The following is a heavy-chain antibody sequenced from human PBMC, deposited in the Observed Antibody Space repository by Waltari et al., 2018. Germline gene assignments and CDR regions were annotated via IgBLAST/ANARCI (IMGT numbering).Heavy chain of an antibody. D-gene: IGHD4-17*01. J-gene: IGHJ3*02. V-gene: IGHV6-1*01. Sequence: QVQLQQSGPGLVKPSQTLSLTCAISGDSVSSNSAAWNWIRQSPSRGLEWLGRTYYRSKRDNDYAVSVKSRITINPDTAKNQFSLQLNSVTPEDTAVYYCARDPGTTVVTGDAFDIWGQGTMVTVSS. CDR2: TYYRSKRDN. CDR3: ARDPGTTVVTGDAFDI. CDR1: GDSVSSNSAA.